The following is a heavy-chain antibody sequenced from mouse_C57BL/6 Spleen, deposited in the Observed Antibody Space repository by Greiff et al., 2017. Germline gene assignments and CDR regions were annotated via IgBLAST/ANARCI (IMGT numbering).Heavy chain of an antibody. CDR2: IDPETGGT. J-gene: IGHJ2*01. D-gene: IGHD2-4*01. CDR3: TREPLIYYDYDEGLAY. Sequence: QVQLKQSGAELVRPGASVTLSCQASGYTFTDYELHLVKQTPVHGLAWIVAIDPETGGTAYNQKCKGKTILTADKSSRTAYMELRSLTSEDTAVYYWTREPLIYYDYDEGLAYWGQGTTLTVSS. CDR1: GYTFTDYE. V-gene: IGHV1-15*01.